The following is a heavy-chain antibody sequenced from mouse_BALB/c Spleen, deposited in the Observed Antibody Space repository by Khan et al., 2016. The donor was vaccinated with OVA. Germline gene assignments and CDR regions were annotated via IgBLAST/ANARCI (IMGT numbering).Heavy chain of an antibody. CDR2: ISDGGGST. CDR3: ARAGYGGFAY. CDR1: GFSFSDYY. V-gene: IGHV5-4*02. Sequence: EVELVESGGGLVKPGGSLKLSCAASGFSFSDYYMYWIRQTPEKRLEWVATISDGGGSTYYPDSLKGRFTISRDNAKNNLYLQMSSLKSEDTAIYDCARAGYGGFAYWGQGTLVTVSA. J-gene: IGHJ3*01. D-gene: IGHD1-1*02.